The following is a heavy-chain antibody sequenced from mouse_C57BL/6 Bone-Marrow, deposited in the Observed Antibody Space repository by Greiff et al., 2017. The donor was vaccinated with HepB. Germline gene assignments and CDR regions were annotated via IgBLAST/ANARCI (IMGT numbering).Heavy chain of an antibody. CDR2: INPNYGTT. D-gene: IGHD1-1*01. Sequence: VQLQQPGAELVKPGASVKISCKASGYSFTDYNMNWVKQSNGKSLEWIGVINPNYGTTSYNQKFKGKATLTVDQSSSTAYMQLNSLTSEDSAVYYCARSDYGSSYRWYFDVWGTGTTVTVSS. V-gene: IGHV1-39*01. CDR1: GYSFTDYN. J-gene: IGHJ1*03. CDR3: ARSDYGSSYRWYFDV.